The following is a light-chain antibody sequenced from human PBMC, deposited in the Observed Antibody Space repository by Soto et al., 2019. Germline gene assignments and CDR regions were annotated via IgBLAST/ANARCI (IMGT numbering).Light chain of an antibody. CDR2: GAS. CDR3: QQYGSSPYT. V-gene: IGKV3-20*01. CDR1: QSVSSSY. J-gene: IGKJ2*01. Sequence: EIVLTQSPGTLSLSPGERATLSCRASQSVSSSYLAWYQQKPGQAPRLLIYGASSRATGIPDRFSGSGSGTDFTLTISRLEPEDFAGDYCQQYGSSPYTFGQGTKLEI.